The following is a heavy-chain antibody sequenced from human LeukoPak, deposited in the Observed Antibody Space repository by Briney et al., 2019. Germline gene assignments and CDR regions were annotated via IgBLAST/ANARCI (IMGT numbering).Heavy chain of an antibody. Sequence: PGRSLRLSCAASGFTFDDYAMHWVRQAPGKGLEWVSGISWNSGSIGYADSVKGRFTISRDNAKNSLYLQMNSLRAEDTALYYCAKDAYDSSGCHFDYWGQGTLVTASS. D-gene: IGHD3-22*01. CDR1: GFTFDDYA. J-gene: IGHJ4*02. V-gene: IGHV3-9*01. CDR2: ISWNSGSI. CDR3: AKDAYDSSGCHFDY.